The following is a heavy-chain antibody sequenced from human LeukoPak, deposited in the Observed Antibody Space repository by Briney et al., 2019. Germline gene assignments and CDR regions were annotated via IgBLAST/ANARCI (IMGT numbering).Heavy chain of an antibody. Sequence: GGSLRLSCAGSGFTFGGYGMHWVRQTPGKGLEWVAVIAYDGSRAFYADSVKGRFTISRDNSKNTMSVQMDDLRAEDTAVYYCTRYNNDHFDYWGQGTLVTVSS. V-gene: IGHV3-33*01. CDR3: TRYNNDHFDY. CDR2: IAYDGSRA. CDR1: GFTFGGYG. D-gene: IGHD1-14*01. J-gene: IGHJ4*02.